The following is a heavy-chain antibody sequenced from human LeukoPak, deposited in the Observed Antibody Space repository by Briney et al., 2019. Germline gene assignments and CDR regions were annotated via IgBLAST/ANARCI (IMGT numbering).Heavy chain of an antibody. CDR3: VVVVEPPGSDGFDV. J-gene: IGHJ3*01. Sequence: GRSLRLAWPASTLTSGNSSMHCVRQAARKGLVGGSLINADGTNTTYAAYVKGPLTISRDNAQNTVSLQMNTLTIEDTAVYYCVVVVEPPGSDGFDVWGPGTMIAVSS. V-gene: IGHV3-74*01. D-gene: IGHD1-14*01. CDR2: INADGTNT. CDR1: TLTSGNSS.